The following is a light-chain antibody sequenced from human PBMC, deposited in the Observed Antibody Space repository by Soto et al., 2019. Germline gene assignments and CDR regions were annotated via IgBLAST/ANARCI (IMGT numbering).Light chain of an antibody. J-gene: IGLJ1*01. V-gene: IGLV2-23*01. CDR2: EGS. Sequence: QSVLTQPSSLSGSPGQSITISCTGTISDVGSYDLVSWYQHHPGKAPKLMIYEGSKRPSGVSNRFSGSKSGNTASLTISGLQAEDEADYYCCSYAGSNTPYVFGTGTKVTV. CDR3: CSYAGSNTPYV. CDR1: ISDVGSYDL.